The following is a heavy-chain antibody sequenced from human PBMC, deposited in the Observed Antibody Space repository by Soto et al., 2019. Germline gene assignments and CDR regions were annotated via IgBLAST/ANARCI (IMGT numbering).Heavy chain of an antibody. CDR2: IYWDDDE. V-gene: IGHV2-5*02. D-gene: IGHD2-2*01. J-gene: IGHJ4*02. Sequence: QITLKESGPTLVKPTQTLTLTCTFSGFSLSTTAEGVGWIRQPPGKALEWLALIYWDDDERYSPSLKSRLTITKDTYKNQVVLTMTNVDPVDTATYYCAHGSCSSADCYPNPYLDYWGQGILVTVSS. CDR3: AHGSCSSADCYPNPYLDY. CDR1: GFSLSTTAEG.